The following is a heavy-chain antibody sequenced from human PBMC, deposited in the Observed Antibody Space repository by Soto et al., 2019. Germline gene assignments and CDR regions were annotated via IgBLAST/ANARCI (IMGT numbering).Heavy chain of an antibody. CDR1: GGSFSGYY. V-gene: IGHV4-34*01. CDR2: INHSGST. CDR3: ARGQKLRGYSYPYGHNWFDP. Sequence: PSETLSLTCAVYGGSFSGYYWSCIRQPPGKGLEWIGEINHSGSTNYNPSLKSRVTISVDTSKNQFSLKLSSVTAADTAVYYCARGQKLRGYSYPYGHNWFDPWGQGTLVTVSS. J-gene: IGHJ5*02. D-gene: IGHD5-18*01.